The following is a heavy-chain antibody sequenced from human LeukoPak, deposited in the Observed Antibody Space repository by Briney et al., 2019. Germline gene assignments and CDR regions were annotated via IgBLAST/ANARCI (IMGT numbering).Heavy chain of an antibody. CDR1: GGSFSGYY. Sequence: SETLSLTCAVYGGSFSGYYWSWIRQPPGKGLEWIGEINHSGSTNYNPSLKSRVTISVDTSKNQFSLKLSSVTAADTAVYYCARDLGTYYYDSSGYYFDYWGQGTLVTVSS. CDR2: INHSGST. D-gene: IGHD3-22*01. V-gene: IGHV4-34*01. J-gene: IGHJ4*02. CDR3: ARDLGTYYYDSSGYYFDY.